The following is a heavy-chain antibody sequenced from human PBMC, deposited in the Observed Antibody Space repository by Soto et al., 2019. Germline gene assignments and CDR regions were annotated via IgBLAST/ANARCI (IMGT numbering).Heavy chain of an antibody. CDR2: IDYNGVT. D-gene: IGHD2-15*01. J-gene: IGHJ4*02. Sequence: SLTCTVSGGSIYRSGYYWGWIRQPPGRGLEWIGNIDYNGVTYCNPSLKSRVTISRDTSKNQFSLKLTSVTAADTALYYCGKVLVGATGHTDSDSWGPGTLVTVSS. V-gene: IGHV4-39*01. CDR3: GKVLVGATGHTDSDS. CDR1: GGSIYRSGYY.